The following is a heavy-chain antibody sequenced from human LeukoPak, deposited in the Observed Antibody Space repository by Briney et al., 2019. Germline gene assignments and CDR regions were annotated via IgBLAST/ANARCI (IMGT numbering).Heavy chain of an antibody. V-gene: IGHV1-2*02. CDR1: GYTFTSYY. D-gene: IGHD6-19*01. Sequence: ASVKVSCKASGYTFTSYYMHWVRQAPGQGLEWMGWINPNSGGTNYAQKFQGRVTMTRDTSISTAYMELSRLRSDDTAVYYCARVEQWLVNWFDPWGQGTLVTVSS. J-gene: IGHJ5*02. CDR3: ARVEQWLVNWFDP. CDR2: INPNSGGT.